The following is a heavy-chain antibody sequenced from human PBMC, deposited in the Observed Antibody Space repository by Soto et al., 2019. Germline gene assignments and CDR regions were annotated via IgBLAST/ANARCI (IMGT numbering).Heavy chain of an antibody. CDR3: AKLCSRGSSTTYYLMDV. J-gene: IGHJ6*02. V-gene: IGHV4-34*01. Sequence: PSETLSLTCAVYGGSFSGYYWSWIRQPPGKGLEWIGEINHSGSTNYNPSLKSRVTISVDTSKNQFSLKLSSVTAADTAVYYCAKLCSRGSSTTYYLMDVWGQGTTVTVAS. D-gene: IGHD2-15*01. CDR2: INHSGST. CDR1: GGSFSGYY.